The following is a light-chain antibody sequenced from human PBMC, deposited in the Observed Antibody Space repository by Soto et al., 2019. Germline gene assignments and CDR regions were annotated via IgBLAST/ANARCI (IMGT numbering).Light chain of an antibody. V-gene: IGKV2-30*01. CDR2: KVS. J-gene: IGKJ4*01. Sequence: DVELTQSPLSLPVTLGQPASISCRSSQSLLYSDGNTYLNWFHQRPGQSPRRLIYKVSYRDSGVPDRFSGSGSGTDFTLKISRVEAEDVGVYYCMQGTHWPLTFGGGTKVEIK. CDR3: MQGTHWPLT. CDR1: QSLLYSDGNTY.